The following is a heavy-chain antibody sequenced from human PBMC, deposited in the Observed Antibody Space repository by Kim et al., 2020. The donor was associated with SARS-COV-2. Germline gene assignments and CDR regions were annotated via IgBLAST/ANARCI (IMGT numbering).Heavy chain of an antibody. CDR2: FDPEDGET. Sequence: ASVKVSCKVSGYTLTELSMHWVRQAPGKGLEWMGGFDPEDGETIYAQKFQGRVTMTEDTSTDTAYMELSSLRSEDTAVYYCATDPGSSGWYGPTGYWGQGTLVTVSS. V-gene: IGHV1-24*01. J-gene: IGHJ4*02. D-gene: IGHD6-19*01. CDR1: GYTLTELS. CDR3: ATDPGSSGWYGPTGY.